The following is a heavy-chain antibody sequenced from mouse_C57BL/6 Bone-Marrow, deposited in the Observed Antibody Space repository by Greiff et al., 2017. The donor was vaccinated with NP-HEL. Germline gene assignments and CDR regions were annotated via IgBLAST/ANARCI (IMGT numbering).Heavy chain of an antibody. D-gene: IGHD4-1*01. Sequence: VQLQQSGAELARPGASVKLSCKASGYTFTSYGISWVKQRTGQGLEWIGEIYPRSGNTNYNEKFKGKATLTADKSSSTAYMELRSLTSEDSAVYFCASPRLTGTRYFDYWGKGTTLTVSS. CDR3: ASPRLTGTRYFDY. J-gene: IGHJ2*01. CDR2: IYPRSGNT. V-gene: IGHV1-81*01. CDR1: GYTFTSYG.